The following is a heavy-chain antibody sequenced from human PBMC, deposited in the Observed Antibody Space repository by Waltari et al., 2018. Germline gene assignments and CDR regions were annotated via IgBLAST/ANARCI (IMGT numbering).Heavy chain of an antibody. D-gene: IGHD6-13*01. CDR2: IYTSGST. V-gene: IGHV4-4*07. Sequence: QVQLQESGPGLVKPSETLSLTCTVSGGSISSYYWSWIRQPAGKGLEWIGRIYTSGSTNYDPSLKSRGTMSVDTSKNQFSLKLSSVTAADTAVYYCARGSQYSSSWYVRPLYYYYYYMDVWGKGTTVTVSS. CDR1: GGSISSYY. J-gene: IGHJ6*03. CDR3: ARGSQYSSSWYVRPLYYYYYYMDV.